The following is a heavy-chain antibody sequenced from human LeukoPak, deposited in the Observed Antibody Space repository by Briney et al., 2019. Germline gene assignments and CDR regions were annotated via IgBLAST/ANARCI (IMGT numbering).Heavy chain of an antibody. CDR3: TRDVRQLLDW. J-gene: IGHJ4*02. CDR2: IRSKAYGGTT. D-gene: IGHD2-2*01. V-gene: IGHV3-49*03. Sequence: GGSLILSCTASGFTFCDYAMSWFRQAPGKGLEWVGFIRSKAYGGTTEYAASVKGRFTISRDDSKSIAYLQMNSLKTEDTAVYYCTRDVRQLLDWWGQGTLVTVSS. CDR1: GFTFCDYA.